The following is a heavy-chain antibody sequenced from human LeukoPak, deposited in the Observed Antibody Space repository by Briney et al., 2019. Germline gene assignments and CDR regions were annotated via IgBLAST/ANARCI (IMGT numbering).Heavy chain of an antibody. CDR1: GYSISSGYY. Sequence: SETLSLTCTVSGYSISSGYYWGWIRQPPGKGQEWMGSTYHSGSTYYNPSLKSRVTVSVDTSKNQFSLKLSSVTAADTAVYYCARAPYYDFWSGHNWFDPWGQGTLVTVSS. CDR3: ARAPYYDFWSGHNWFDP. D-gene: IGHD3-3*01. CDR2: TYHSGST. J-gene: IGHJ5*02. V-gene: IGHV4-38-2*02.